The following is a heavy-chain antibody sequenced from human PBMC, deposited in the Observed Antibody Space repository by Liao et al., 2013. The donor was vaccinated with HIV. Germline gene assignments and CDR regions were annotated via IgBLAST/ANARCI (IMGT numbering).Heavy chain of an antibody. Sequence: QVQLQESGPGLVKPSQTLSLTCTVSGDSINSGGHYWTWIRQSPGKGLEWIGYIYNSAITYYNPSLKTRISMSIDTSKNLFSLNLTSVTAADTAVYYCARERGSFNLWAVAPGHCLL. CDR2: IYNSAIT. D-gene: IGHD5-24*01. CDR1: GDSINSGGHY. V-gene: IGHV4-30-4*08. J-gene: IGHJ2*01. CDR3: ARERGSFNL.